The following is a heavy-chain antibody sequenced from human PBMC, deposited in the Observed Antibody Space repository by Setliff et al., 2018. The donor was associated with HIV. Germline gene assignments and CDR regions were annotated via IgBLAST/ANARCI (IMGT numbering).Heavy chain of an antibody. D-gene: IGHD6-19*01. CDR3: ASDQQWLAQGWGGPHY. CDR2: ISGSADST. V-gene: IGHV3-23*01. J-gene: IGHJ4*02. Sequence: GGSLRLSCVASGFAFSTFDMNWVRQTPGKGLEWVSAISGSADSTYYAHSVRGRFTISRDNSKNTLYLQMNSLRAEDTAVYYCASDQQWLAQGWGGPHYWGQGTLVTVSS. CDR1: GFAFSTFD.